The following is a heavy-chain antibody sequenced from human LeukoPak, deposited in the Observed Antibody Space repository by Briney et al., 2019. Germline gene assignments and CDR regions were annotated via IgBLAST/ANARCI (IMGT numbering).Heavy chain of an antibody. CDR3: AKVGQSDC. D-gene: IGHD5-24*01. CDR2: INPNSGGT. Sequence: ASVKVSCKASGYTFTDYYIHWGRQAPGQGLEWMGWINPNSGGTNYAQKFQGRVTMTRDTSISTAYMELSRLTSDDTAMYYCAKVGQSDCWGQGTLVTVSS. J-gene: IGHJ4*02. V-gene: IGHV1-2*02. CDR1: GYTFTDYY.